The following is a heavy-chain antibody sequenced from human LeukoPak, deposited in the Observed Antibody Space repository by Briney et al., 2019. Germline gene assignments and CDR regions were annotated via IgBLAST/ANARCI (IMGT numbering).Heavy chain of an antibody. D-gene: IGHD3-10*01. J-gene: IGHJ3*02. CDR2: IYYSGST. CDR3: AITYGSGSYYSGAFDI. Sequence: PSETLSLTCTVSGGSISSSSYYWGWIRQPPGKGLEWIGSIYYSGSTYYNPSLKSRVTISVDTSKNQFSLKLSSVTAADTAVYYCAITYGSGSYYSGAFDIWGQGTMVTVSS. V-gene: IGHV4-39*01. CDR1: GGSISSSSYY.